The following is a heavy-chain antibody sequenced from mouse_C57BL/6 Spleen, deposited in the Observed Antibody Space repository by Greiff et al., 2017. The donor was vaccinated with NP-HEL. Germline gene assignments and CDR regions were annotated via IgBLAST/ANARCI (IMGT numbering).Heavy chain of an antibody. CDR3: AREGTWPFAY. Sequence: VQLQQSGAELVRPGTSVKVSCKASGYAFTNYLIEWVKQRPGQGLEWIGVINPGSGGTNYNEKFKGKATLTADKSSSTAYMQLSSLTSEDAAVYFCAREGTWPFAYWGQGTLVTVSA. CDR2: INPGSGGT. CDR1: GYAFTNYL. J-gene: IGHJ3*01. V-gene: IGHV1-54*01. D-gene: IGHD3-3*01.